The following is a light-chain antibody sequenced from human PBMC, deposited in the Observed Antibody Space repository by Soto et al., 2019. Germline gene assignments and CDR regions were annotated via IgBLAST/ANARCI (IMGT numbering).Light chain of an antibody. CDR3: MQALQTLT. CDR1: QSLLHSDGNTY. CDR2: MVS. V-gene: IGKV2-30*02. Sequence: DIVMTQSPLSLPVTLGQPACISCRSSQSLLHSDGNTYLNWFQQRPSQSPRRLIYMVSKRDSGVPDRFSGSGSATDFTLKISRVEAEDVGVYYCMQALQTLTFGQGTRLEIK. J-gene: IGKJ5*01.